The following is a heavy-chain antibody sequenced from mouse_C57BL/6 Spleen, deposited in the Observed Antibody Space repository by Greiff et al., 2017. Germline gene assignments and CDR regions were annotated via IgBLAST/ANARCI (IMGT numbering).Heavy chain of an antibody. Sequence: QVQLQQPGAELVMPGASVKLSCKASGYTFTSYWMHWVKQRPGQGLEWIGEIDPSASYTNYNQKFKGKSTLTVDKSSSTAYMQLSSLTSEDSAVYYCARSSYGLDYWGQGTTLTVSS. CDR1: GYTFTSYW. CDR2: IDPSASYT. J-gene: IGHJ2*01. V-gene: IGHV1-69*01. CDR3: ARSSYGLDY. D-gene: IGHD1-1*01.